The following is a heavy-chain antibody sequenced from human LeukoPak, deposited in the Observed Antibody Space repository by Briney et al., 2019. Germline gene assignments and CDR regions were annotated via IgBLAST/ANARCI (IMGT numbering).Heavy chain of an antibody. V-gene: IGHV1-46*03. CDR2: INPSGRST. D-gene: IGHD2-2*02. CDR1: GYTFTSYY. Sequence: ASVKVSCKASGYTFTSYYMHWVRQAPGQGLEWMGIINPSGRSTSYAQKFRGRVTMTRDTSTSTVYMELSSLRSEDTAVYYCARVDRMGYCSSTSCYTDAFDIWGQGTMVTVSS. J-gene: IGHJ3*02. CDR3: ARVDRMGYCSSTSCYTDAFDI.